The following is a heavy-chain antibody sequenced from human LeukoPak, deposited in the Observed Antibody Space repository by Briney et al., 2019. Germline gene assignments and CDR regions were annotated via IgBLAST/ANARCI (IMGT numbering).Heavy chain of an antibody. D-gene: IGHD3-16*01. J-gene: IGHJ6*04. CDR2: IYSGGTT. V-gene: IGHV3-53*01. CDR3: STSPSWGV. Sequence: GGSLKLFFSASWITLYQLFNTRGPQAPGKGLEWVSVIYSGGTTHYADSVKGRFTISRDNSKNTLYLQMNSLRVDDTAVYYCSTSPSWGVWGKGTTVTVSS. CDR1: WITLYQLF.